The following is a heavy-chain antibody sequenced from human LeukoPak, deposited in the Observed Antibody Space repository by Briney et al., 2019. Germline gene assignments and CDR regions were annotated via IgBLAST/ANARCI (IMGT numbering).Heavy chain of an antibody. CDR2: INPKNAGT. CDR1: GYTFTGHY. CDR3: ARGSSYTSSWHEDY. V-gene: IGHV1-2*02. J-gene: IGHJ4*02. Sequence: ASVKVSCKASGYTFTGHYIHWVRQAPGQGLEWMGWINPKNAGTNYAQKFQGRVTMTRDTSTGTAYMELSRLRSDDTAIYYCARGSSYTSSWHEDYWGQGTLVTVSS. D-gene: IGHD6-13*01.